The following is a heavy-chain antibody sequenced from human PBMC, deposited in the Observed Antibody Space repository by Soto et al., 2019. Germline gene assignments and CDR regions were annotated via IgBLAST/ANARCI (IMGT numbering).Heavy chain of an antibody. V-gene: IGHV2-26*01. D-gene: IGHD5-12*01. CDR2: IFSNDEK. Sequence: QVTLKQSGPVLVKPTEPLTLTCTVSGFSLSNARLVVRWIRQPPGTSLECIAHIFSNDEKSYSTSLKSMLTISKDTSKSQLVLTMTSMDPVDTGTYYGARLKMATILMVDYWGQGTLVTVS. J-gene: IGHJ4*02. CDR1: GFSLSNARLV. CDR3: ARLKMATILMVDY.